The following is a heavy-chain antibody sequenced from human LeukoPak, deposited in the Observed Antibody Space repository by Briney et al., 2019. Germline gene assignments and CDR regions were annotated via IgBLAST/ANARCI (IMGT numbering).Heavy chain of an antibody. Sequence: GGSLRLSCVVSGITPSNFGTSWVRHTPEKGLEWVAGVSDRGGRTNYADSVKGRLTISRDSPKNTLYLQMNSLRAEETAVYFCARRGVAIRVILVGFHKEAYYFDTWGEGALVTVSS. J-gene: IGHJ4*02. D-gene: IGHD3-22*01. V-gene: IGHV3-23*01. CDR3: ARRGVAIRVILVGFHKEAYYFDT. CDR2: VSDRGGRT. CDR1: GITPSNFG.